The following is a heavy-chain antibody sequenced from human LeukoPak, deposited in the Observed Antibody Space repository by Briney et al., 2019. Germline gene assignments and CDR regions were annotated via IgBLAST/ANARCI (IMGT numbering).Heavy chain of an antibody. V-gene: IGHV4-59*08. Sequence: SETLSLTCTVSGGSISSYYWSWIRQPPGKGLEWIGYIYYSGSTNYNPSLESRVTISVDTSKNQFSLKLSSVTAADTAVYYCARHDSSGYYFEGFDYWGQGTLVTVSS. CDR1: GGSISSYY. CDR2: IYYSGST. CDR3: ARHDSSGYYFEGFDY. J-gene: IGHJ4*02. D-gene: IGHD3-22*01.